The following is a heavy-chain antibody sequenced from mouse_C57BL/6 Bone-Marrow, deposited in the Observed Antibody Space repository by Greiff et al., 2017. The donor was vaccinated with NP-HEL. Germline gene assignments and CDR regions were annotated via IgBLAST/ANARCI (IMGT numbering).Heavy chain of an antibody. Sequence: GIDFSRYWMSWVRRAPGKGLEWIGETNPDSSTINYAPSLKDKFIISRDNAKNTLYLQMSKVRSEDTALYHCARPGQLRLRGAMDYWGQGTSVTVSS. V-gene: IGHV4-1*01. J-gene: IGHJ4*01. CDR2: TNPDSSTI. CDR3: ARPGQLRLRGAMDY. D-gene: IGHD3-2*02. CDR1: GIDFSRYW.